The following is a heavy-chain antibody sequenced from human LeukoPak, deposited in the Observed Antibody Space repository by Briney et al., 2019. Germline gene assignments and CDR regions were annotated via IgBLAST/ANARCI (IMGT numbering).Heavy chain of an antibody. CDR3: ARSYDFWRKYNNWFDP. V-gene: IGHV4-34*01. Sequence: PSETLSLTCAVYGGSFSGYYWSWIRQPPGKGLEWIGEINNSGSTNYNPSLKSRVTISVDTSKNQFSLKLSSVTAADTAVYYCARSYDFWRKYNNWFDPWGQGTLVTVSS. CDR1: GGSFSGYY. D-gene: IGHD3-3*01. CDR2: INNSGST. J-gene: IGHJ5*02.